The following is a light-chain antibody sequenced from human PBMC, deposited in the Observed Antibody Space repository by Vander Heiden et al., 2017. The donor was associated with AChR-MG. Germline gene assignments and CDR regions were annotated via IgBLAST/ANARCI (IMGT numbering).Light chain of an antibody. Sequence: ELVLPQSPATLSLSPGERATLSCRASQSVSSYLAWYQQKPGQAPRLLIYDASNRATGIPARFSGSGSGTDFTLTISSLEPEDFAVYYCQQRSNWPGTFGQGTKLEIK. J-gene: IGKJ2*02. CDR1: QSVSSY. CDR3: QQRSNWPGT. CDR2: DAS. V-gene: IGKV3-11*01.